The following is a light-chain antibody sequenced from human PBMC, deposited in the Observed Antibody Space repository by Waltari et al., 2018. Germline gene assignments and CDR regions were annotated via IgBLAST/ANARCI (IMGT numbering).Light chain of an antibody. Sequence: SSELTQPPSVSVSPGQTARITCSGDALPNQYAFWYQQKPGQAPFLILYKDTERPSGITDSFSGSSSGTIVTLTISGVQTEDEADYYCQTADTSGIWVFGGGTRLTVL. V-gene: IGLV3-25*03. J-gene: IGLJ3*02. CDR3: QTADTSGIWV. CDR1: ALPNQY. CDR2: KDT.